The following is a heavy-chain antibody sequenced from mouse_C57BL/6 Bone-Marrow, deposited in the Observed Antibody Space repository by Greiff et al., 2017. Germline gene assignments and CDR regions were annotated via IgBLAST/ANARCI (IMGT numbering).Heavy chain of an antibody. CDR1: GFTFTDYY. Sequence: EVQRVESGGGLVQPGGSLSLSCAASGFTFTDYYMSWVRQPPGKALEWLGFIRNKANGDTTEYSASVKGRFTISRDTSQSILYIQMHALRAEDSATYYCASVDYDGPYYAMDYWGQGTSVTVSS. CDR3: ASVDYDGPYYAMDY. CDR2: IRNKANGDTT. J-gene: IGHJ4*01. V-gene: IGHV7-3*01. D-gene: IGHD2-4*01.